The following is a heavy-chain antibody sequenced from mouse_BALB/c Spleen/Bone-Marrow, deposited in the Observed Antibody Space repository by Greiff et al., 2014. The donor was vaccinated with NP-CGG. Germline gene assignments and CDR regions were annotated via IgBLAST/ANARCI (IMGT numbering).Heavy chain of an antibody. J-gene: IGHJ4*01. CDR2: IRNKANGYTT. CDR1: GFTFTDYY. CDR3: ARDDYYAMDY. V-gene: IGHV7-3*02. Sequence: EVKLQEPGGGLVLPGGSLRLSCATSGFTFTDYYMSWVRQPPGKALEWLGFIRNKANGYTTEYSASVKGRFTISRDNSQSILYLQMNTLRAEDSATYYCARDDYYAMDYWGQGTSVTVSS.